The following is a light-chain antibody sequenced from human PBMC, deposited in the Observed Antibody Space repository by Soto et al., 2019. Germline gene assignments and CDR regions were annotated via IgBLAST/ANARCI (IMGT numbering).Light chain of an antibody. CDR3: AAWDDSLNGYV. CDR2: NNN. J-gene: IGLJ1*01. V-gene: IGLV1-44*01. CDR1: SSNIGTNA. Sequence: QSVLTQPPSASGTTGQRVTISCSGGSSNIGTNAANWYQQLPGTAPKLLIYNNNQRPSGVPDRFSGSKSGTSASLAISGLQSEDEADYYCAAWDDSLNGYVFGTGTKVTVL.